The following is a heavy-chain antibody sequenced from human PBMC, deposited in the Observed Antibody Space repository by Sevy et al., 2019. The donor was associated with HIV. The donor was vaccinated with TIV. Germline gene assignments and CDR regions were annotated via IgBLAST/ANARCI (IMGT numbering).Heavy chain of an antibody. J-gene: IGHJ4*02. D-gene: IGHD2-21*01. CDR2: IQYDGSNK. CDR1: GFSFSSYG. Sequence: GGSLRLSCAASGFSFSSYGMHWVRQAPGKGLEWMSYIQYDGSNKDYADSVKGRFTISRDNSKNTLYRQMNSLGVEDTACFYCGKEGGGEGGDHWGQGTLVTVSS. CDR3: GKEGGGEGGDH. V-gene: IGHV3-30*02.